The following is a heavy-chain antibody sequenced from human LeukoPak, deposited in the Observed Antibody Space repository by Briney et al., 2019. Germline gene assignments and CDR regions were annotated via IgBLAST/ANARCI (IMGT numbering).Heavy chain of an antibody. V-gene: IGHV4-39*01. J-gene: IGHJ4*02. Sequence: SETLSLTCTVSGGSISSSNYYWGWIRQPPGKGLEWIGTIYYTGSTYYNPSLKSRVTISVDTSKNQCSLKVTSVTAADTAVYYCARRRGWYPVDYWGQGTLVTVSS. CDR1: GGSISSSNYY. CDR3: ARRRGWYPVDY. D-gene: IGHD6-19*01. CDR2: IYYTGST.